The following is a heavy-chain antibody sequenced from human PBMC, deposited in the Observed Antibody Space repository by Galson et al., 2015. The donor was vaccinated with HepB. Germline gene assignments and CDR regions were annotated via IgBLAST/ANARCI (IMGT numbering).Heavy chain of an antibody. CDR3: VRNLLWDGWNAFDI. V-gene: IGHV3-23*01. CDR1: GFTFSSFA. CDR2: ITSSGGST. D-gene: IGHD1-1*01. Sequence: SLRLSCAAPGFTFSSFAMSWVRQAPGEGLEWVSTITSSGGSTYYADSVKGRFTISRDNSKSTLYLQLSSLRAEDTGVYYCVRNLLWDGWNAFDIWGQGTTVTVSS. J-gene: IGHJ3*02.